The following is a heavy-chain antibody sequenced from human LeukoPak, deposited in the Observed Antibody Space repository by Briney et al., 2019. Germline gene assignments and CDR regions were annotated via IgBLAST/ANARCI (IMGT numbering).Heavy chain of an antibody. J-gene: IGHJ4*02. CDR1: GFTFNTYG. D-gene: IGHD6-6*01. CDR2: IKQDGTEK. V-gene: IGHV3-7*01. CDR3: ASPAKYSDTWYFDY. Sequence: PGGSLRLSCAASGFTFNTYGMHWVRQAPGKGLEWVANIKQDGTEKYYVDSVKGRFTISRDNAKNSLYLQMSSLRAEDTAVYYCASPAKYSDTWYFDYWGQGTLVTVSS.